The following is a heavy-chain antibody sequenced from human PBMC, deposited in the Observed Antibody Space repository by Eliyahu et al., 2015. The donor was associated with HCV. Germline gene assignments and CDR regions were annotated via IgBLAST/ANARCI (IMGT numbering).Heavy chain of an antibody. J-gene: IGHJ4*02. CDR2: IYPGDSDT. D-gene: IGHD1/OR15-1a*01. V-gene: IGHV5-51*01. CDR1: GYTFTNXW. CDR3: ARQGEHNPYY. Sequence: EVQLVQSGAEVKKPGESLKISXKGSGYTFTNXWIGWXXQXPGXGLXWMGIIYPGDSDTRYSPSFQGQVTISADKSISTAYLQWSSLMASDTATYYCARQGEHNPYYWGQGTLVTVSA.